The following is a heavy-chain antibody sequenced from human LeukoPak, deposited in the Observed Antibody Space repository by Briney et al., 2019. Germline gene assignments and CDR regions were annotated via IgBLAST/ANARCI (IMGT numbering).Heavy chain of an antibody. D-gene: IGHD6-19*01. J-gene: IGHJ4*02. V-gene: IGHV1-18*01. CDR2: ISAYNGHT. CDR3: ARDYSSGWYGVFDY. Sequence: ASVKRSCKASGYTFTSYGISWVRQAPGQGLEWMGWISAYNGHTNYAQKVQGRVTMTTDTSTSTAYMELRSLRSDDTAVYYCARDYSSGWYGVFDYWGQGTLVTVSS. CDR1: GYTFTSYG.